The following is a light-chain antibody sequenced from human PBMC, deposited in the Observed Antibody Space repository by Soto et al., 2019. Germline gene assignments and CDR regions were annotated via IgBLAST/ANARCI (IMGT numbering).Light chain of an antibody. CDR3: QQLNSYPLT. Sequence: IQLTPSPSSLSASVGGRVTIPCRASQGISSYLAWYQQKPGKAPKLLTYAASTLQSGVPSRFSGSGSGTDFTLTISSLQPEDFATYYCQQLNSYPLTFGGGTKVDIK. CDR1: QGISSY. CDR2: AAS. V-gene: IGKV1-9*01. J-gene: IGKJ4*01.